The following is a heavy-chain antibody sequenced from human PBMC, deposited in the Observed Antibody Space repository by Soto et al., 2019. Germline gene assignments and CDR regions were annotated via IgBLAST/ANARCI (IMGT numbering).Heavy chain of an antibody. CDR3: AKDTVPAATYYFDY. D-gene: IGHD2-2*01. J-gene: IGHJ4*02. CDR2: ISGSGGST. V-gene: IGHV3-23*01. Sequence: GGSPRISCAASGFTFCSYAMSWVRQEPGKGLEWVSAISGSGGSTYYADSVKGRFTISRDNSKNTLYLQMNSLRAEDTAVYYCAKDTVPAATYYFDYWGQGTLVTVSS. CDR1: GFTFCSYA.